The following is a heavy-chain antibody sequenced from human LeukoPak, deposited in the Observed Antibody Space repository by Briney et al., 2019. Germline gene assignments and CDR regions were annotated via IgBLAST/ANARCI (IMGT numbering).Heavy chain of an antibody. CDR2: IKQDGSEK. Sequence: GGSLRPSCAASEFTFSSYWMSWVRQAPGKGLEWVANIKQDGSEKYYVDSVKGRFTISRDNAKKSLYLQMNSPRAEDTAVYYCARGGGDTYFYDSSGYSPFDYWGQGTLVTVSS. CDR3: ARGGGDTYFYDSSGYSPFDY. CDR1: EFTFSSYW. D-gene: IGHD3-22*01. J-gene: IGHJ4*02. V-gene: IGHV3-7*01.